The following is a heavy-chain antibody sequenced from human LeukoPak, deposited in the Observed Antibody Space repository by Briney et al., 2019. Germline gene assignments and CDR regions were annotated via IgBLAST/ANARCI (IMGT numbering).Heavy chain of an antibody. CDR1: GFTFSSYG. CDR2: IWYDASNK. CDR3: ARAGEDDAFDI. V-gene: IGHV3-33*01. Sequence: GRSLRLSCAASGFTFSSYGMHWVRQAPGKGLEWVAVIWYDASNKYYADSVKGRFTISRDNSKNTLYLQMNSLRAADTAVYYCARAGEDDAFDIWGQGTMVIVSS. D-gene: IGHD1-14*01. J-gene: IGHJ3*02.